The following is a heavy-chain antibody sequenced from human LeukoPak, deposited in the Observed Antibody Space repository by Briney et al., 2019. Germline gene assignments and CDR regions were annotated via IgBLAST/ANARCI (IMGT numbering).Heavy chain of an antibody. D-gene: IGHD4-17*01. Sequence: LPGGSLRLSCTASGFTFSTYWMSWVRQAPGKGLEWVSYISRSGSSIYYADSVKGRFTISRDNAKNSVYLQMNSLSDEDTAVYRCARDYGDHGEYFDCWGQGTLVTVSS. CDR1: GFTFSTYW. J-gene: IGHJ4*02. CDR2: ISRSGSSI. CDR3: ARDYGDHGEYFDC. V-gene: IGHV3-48*02.